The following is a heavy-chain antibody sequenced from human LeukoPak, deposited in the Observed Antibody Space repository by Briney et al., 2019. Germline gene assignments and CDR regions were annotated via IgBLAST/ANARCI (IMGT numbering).Heavy chain of an antibody. J-gene: IGHJ5*02. CDR3: ARGVTYYYDSSGSLLNWFDP. Sequence: ASVKVSCKASGYTFTSYGISWVRQAPGQGLEWMGWISAYNGNTNYAQKLQGRVTMTTDTSTSTAYMELRSLRSDDTAVYYCARGVTYYYDSSGSLLNWFDPWGPGTLVTVSS. D-gene: IGHD3-22*01. CDR1: GYTFTSYG. V-gene: IGHV1-18*01. CDR2: ISAYNGNT.